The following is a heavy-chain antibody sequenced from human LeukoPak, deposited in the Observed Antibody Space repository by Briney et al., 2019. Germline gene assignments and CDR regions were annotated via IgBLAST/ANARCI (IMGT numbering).Heavy chain of an antibody. CDR3: ARDSTHAIVVVPAATDY. J-gene: IGHJ4*02. D-gene: IGHD2-2*01. CDR1: GGSLSGYY. CDR2: INHSGST. V-gene: IGHV4-34*01. Sequence: SETLSLTCAVYGGSLSGYYWSWIRQPPGKGLEWIGEINHSGSTNYNPSLKSRVTISVDTSKNQFSLKLSSVTAADTAVYYCARDSTHAIVVVPAATDYWGQGTLVTVSS.